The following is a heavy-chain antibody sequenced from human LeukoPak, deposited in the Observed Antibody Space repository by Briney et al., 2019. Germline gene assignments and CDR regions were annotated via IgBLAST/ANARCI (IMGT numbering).Heavy chain of an antibody. CDR2: ISAKKGYT. D-gene: IGHD4-17*01. V-gene: IGHV1-18*04. J-gene: IGHJ4*02. CDR3: ARDPDGDYDFDY. CDR1: GYTFTSYG. Sequence: GASVKVSCKASGYTFTSYGISWVRQAPGQGLEWMGWISAKKGYTNHAQKLQGRVTMTTDTSTSTAYMELRSLRSDDTAVYYCARDPDGDYDFDYWGQGTLVTVSS.